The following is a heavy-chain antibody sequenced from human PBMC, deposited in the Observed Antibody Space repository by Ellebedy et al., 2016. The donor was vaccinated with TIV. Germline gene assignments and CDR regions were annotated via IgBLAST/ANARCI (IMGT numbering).Heavy chain of an antibody. Sequence: GESLKISCAASGFTFSSYGMHWVRQAPGKGLEWVAVISYDGSNKYYADSVKGRFTISRDNSKNTLYLQMNSLRAEDTAVYYCARAALGQWLAYYFDYWGQGTLVTVSS. V-gene: IGHV3-30*03. CDR3: ARAALGQWLAYYFDY. D-gene: IGHD6-19*01. CDR1: GFTFSSYG. CDR2: ISYDGSNK. J-gene: IGHJ4*02.